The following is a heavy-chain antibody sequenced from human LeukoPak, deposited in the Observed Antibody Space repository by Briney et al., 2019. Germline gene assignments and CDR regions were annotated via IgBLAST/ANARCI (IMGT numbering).Heavy chain of an antibody. Sequence: GESLKISCKGSGYSFTSYWIGWVRQMPGKGLEWMGIIYPGDSDTRYSPSFQGQVTISADKSISTAYLQWSSLKASDTAMYYCARRELYCSSTSCYSVGWFDPWGQGTLVTVSS. D-gene: IGHD2-2*02. V-gene: IGHV5-51*01. CDR2: IYPGDSDT. CDR1: GYSFTSYW. CDR3: ARRELYCSSTSCYSVGWFDP. J-gene: IGHJ5*02.